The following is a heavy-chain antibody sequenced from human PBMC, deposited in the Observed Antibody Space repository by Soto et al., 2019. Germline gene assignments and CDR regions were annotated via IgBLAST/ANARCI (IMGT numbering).Heavy chain of an antibody. CDR3: ARRSTDTAFWYFNL. CDR2: ISEYNGNI. J-gene: IGHJ2*01. CDR1: GYALTSSG. D-gene: IGHD3-3*02. Sequence: QVQLVQSGAEVRKPGASVKVSCKASGYALTSSGITWVRQAPGQGLEWMGWISEYNGNIDYAEKFQTRVALTTDTSTVTAFMELRYLRSDDTAVYYCARRSTDTAFWYFNLWGRGTLVTVSS. V-gene: IGHV1-18*04.